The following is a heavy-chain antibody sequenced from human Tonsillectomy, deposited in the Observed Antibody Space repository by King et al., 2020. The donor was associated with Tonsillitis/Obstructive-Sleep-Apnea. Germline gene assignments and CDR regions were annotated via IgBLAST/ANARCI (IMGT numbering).Heavy chain of an antibody. CDR3: AKDWGDIAARPRHFDY. CDR2: MSGSGGST. D-gene: IGHD6-6*01. J-gene: IGHJ4*02. CDR1: GFTFSSYA. Sequence: VQLVESGGGLVQPGGSLRLSCAASGFTFSSYAMSWVRQAPGKGLEWVSAMSGSGGSTYYADSVKGRFTISRDNSKNTLYLQMNSLRAEDTAVYYCAKDWGDIAARPRHFDYWGQGTLVTVSS. V-gene: IGHV3-23*04.